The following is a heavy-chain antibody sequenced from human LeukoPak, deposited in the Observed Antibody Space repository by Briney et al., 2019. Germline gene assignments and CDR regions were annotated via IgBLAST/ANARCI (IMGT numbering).Heavy chain of an antibody. V-gene: IGHV3-21*01. CDR1: GFTFSSYS. Sequence: GGSLRLSCAASGFTFSSYSMNWVRQAPGKGLEWVSSISSSSSYIYYADSVKGRFTISRDNAKNSLYLQMNSLRAEETAVYYCARESTSSMVRGVADLDYWGQGTLVTVSS. D-gene: IGHD3-10*01. J-gene: IGHJ4*02. CDR3: ARESTSSMVRGVADLDY. CDR2: ISSSSSYI.